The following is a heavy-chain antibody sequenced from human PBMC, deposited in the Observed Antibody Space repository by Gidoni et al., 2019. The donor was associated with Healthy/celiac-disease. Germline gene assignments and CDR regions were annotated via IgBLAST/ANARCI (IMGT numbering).Heavy chain of an antibody. CDR1: GFPFSSYA. CDR3: AKTVGHYYYYYGMDV. V-gene: IGHV3-23*01. J-gene: IGHJ6*02. Sequence: EVQLLESGGGLVQPGGSLRLSCAASGFPFSSYAMSWVRQAPGKGLEWVSAISGSGGSTYYADSVKGRFTISRDNSKNTLYLQMNSLRAEDTAVYYCAKTVGHYYYYYGMDVWGQGTTVTVSS. CDR2: ISGSGGST. D-gene: IGHD3-16*01.